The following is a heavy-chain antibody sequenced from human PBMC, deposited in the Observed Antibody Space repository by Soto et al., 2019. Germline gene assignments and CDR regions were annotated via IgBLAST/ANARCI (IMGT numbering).Heavy chain of an antibody. CDR1: GGTFSSYA. J-gene: IGHJ6*02. CDR2: IIPIFGTA. D-gene: IGHD3-10*01. CDR3: AVRGYGPGSYYYYYGMDV. Sequence: QVQLVQSGAEVKKPGSSVKVSCKASGGTFSSYAISWVRQAPGQGLEWMGGIIPIFGTANYAQKFQGRVTITADESTSTAYMELSSLRSEDTAVYYCAVRGYGPGSYYYYYGMDVWGQGTTVTVSS. V-gene: IGHV1-69*01.